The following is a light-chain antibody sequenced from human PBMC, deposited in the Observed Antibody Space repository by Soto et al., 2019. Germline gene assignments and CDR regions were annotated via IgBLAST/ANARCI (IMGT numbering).Light chain of an antibody. V-gene: IGKV3-11*01. CDR2: DAS. CDR3: QQRSNWPPMYT. J-gene: IGKJ2*01. Sequence: EIVLTQSTATLSLSPGERATLSCRASQSVSSYLAWYQHKPGQAPRLLIYDASNRATGIPARFSGSGSGTDFTLTISSLEPEDFAVYYCQQRSNWPPMYTFGQGTKLEIK. CDR1: QSVSSY.